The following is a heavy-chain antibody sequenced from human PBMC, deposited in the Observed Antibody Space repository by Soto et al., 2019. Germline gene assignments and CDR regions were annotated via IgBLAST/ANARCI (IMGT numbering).Heavy chain of an antibody. Sequence: QVQLVESGGGVVQPGRSLRLSCAASGFNFSDYGMHWVRQAPGRGLEWVAVVSYDGSNKYYADSVQGRFTISRDNSKNTLYLQMNSLRAEDTAVYYCARMSLPSAKAAYWGQGTLVTVSS. J-gene: IGHJ4*02. CDR3: ARMSLPSAKAAY. CDR2: VSYDGSNK. D-gene: IGHD1-26*01. V-gene: IGHV3-30*03. CDR1: GFNFSDYG.